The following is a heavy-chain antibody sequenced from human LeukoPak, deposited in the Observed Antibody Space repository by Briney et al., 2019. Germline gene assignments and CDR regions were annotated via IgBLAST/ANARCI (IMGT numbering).Heavy chain of an antibody. D-gene: IGHD3-22*01. J-gene: IGHJ4*02. Sequence: SETLSLTCTVSGDSISSFYWSWIRQPPGKGLEYIGYIYYSGSTNYNPSLKSRVTMSVDTSKNQFSLKLSSVTAADTAVYYCARDTSYYDSSGYYYVSRRGYFDYWGQGTLVTVSS. V-gene: IGHV4-59*12. CDR3: ARDTSYYDSSGYYYVSRRGYFDY. CDR2: IYYSGST. CDR1: GDSISSFY.